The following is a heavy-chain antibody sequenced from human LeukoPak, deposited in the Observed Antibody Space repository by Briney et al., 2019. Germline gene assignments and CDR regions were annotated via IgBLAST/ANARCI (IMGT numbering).Heavy chain of an antibody. CDR3: ASAYLYYYDSGGYWHY. Sequence: PSETLSLTCTVSGGSISSSSYYWGWIRQPPGKGLEWIGSIYYSGSTYYNPSLKSRVTISVDTSKNQFSLKLSSVTAADTAVYYCASAYLYYYDSGGYWHYWGQGTLVTVSS. J-gene: IGHJ4*02. CDR1: GGSISSSSYY. V-gene: IGHV4-39*01. D-gene: IGHD3-22*01. CDR2: IYYSGST.